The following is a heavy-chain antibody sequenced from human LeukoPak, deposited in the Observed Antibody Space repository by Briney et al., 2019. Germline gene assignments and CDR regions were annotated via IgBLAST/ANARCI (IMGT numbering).Heavy chain of an antibody. CDR2: IIPIFGTA. D-gene: IGHD6-13*01. CDR1: GGTFSSYA. V-gene: IGHV1-69*13. Sequence: SVKVSCKASGGTFSSYAISWVRQAPGQGLEWMGGIIPIFGTANYAQKFQGRLTITADESTSTAYMELSSLRSEDTAVYYCARAEVDSSSWYATHWFDPWGQGTLVTVSS. CDR3: ARAEVDSSSWYATHWFDP. J-gene: IGHJ5*02.